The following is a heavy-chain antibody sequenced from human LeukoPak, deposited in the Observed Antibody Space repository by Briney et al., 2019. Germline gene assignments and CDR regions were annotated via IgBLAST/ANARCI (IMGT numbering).Heavy chain of an antibody. J-gene: IGHJ4*02. Sequence: EASVKVSCTASGYTFTGYYMHWVRQAPGQGLEWMGIINPSGGSTSYAQKFQGRVTMTRDTSTSTVYMELSSLRSEDTAVYYCARDHKAAAITYYFDYWGQGTLVTVSS. CDR2: INPSGGST. V-gene: IGHV1-46*01. CDR1: GYTFTGYY. CDR3: ARDHKAAAITYYFDY. D-gene: IGHD2-2*01.